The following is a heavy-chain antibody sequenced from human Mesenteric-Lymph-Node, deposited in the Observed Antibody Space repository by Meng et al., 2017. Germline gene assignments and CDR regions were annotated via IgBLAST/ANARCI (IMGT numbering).Heavy chain of an antibody. D-gene: IGHD3-10*01. V-gene: IGHV4-31*03. Sequence: QWPGSGPGLCKPSQSLSLPCTVSGGSISSDVYSWSWIRQHPGKGLEWIWFIHDSGSTYYNPSLKSRVTISADTSKNQFSLKLSSVTAADTAVYYCARASYGSGSPLGESWFDPWGQGTLVTVSS. CDR1: GGSISSDVYS. CDR3: ARASYGSGSPLGESWFDP. J-gene: IGHJ5*02. CDR2: IHDSGST.